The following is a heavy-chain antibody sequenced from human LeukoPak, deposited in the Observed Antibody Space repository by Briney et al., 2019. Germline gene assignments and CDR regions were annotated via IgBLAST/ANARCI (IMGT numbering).Heavy chain of an antibody. D-gene: IGHD2-8*01. CDR1: GVSFSGYY. CDR3: ASTSSGYCTNGICSYFDY. Sequence: SETLSLTCAVYGVSFSGYYWNWIRQPPGKGLEWIGEINHSRNTNYNPSLKSRVTISVDTSKNQFSLKLSSVTAADTAVYYCASTSSGYCTNGICSYFDYWGQGTLVTVSS. V-gene: IGHV4-34*01. J-gene: IGHJ4*02. CDR2: INHSRNT.